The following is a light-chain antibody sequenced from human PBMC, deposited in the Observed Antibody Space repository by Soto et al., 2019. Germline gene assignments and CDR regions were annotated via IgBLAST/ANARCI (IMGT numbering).Light chain of an antibody. J-gene: IGKJ1*01. Sequence: DIQMTQSPSTLSGSVGDRVTITCRASQTISSWLAWYQQKPGKAPKLLIYKASTLKSGVQSRFSGSGSGTEFTLTISSLQPDDFATYYCQQYNSYLRTFGQGTKVDIK. CDR2: KAS. CDR3: QQYNSYLRT. CDR1: QTISSW. V-gene: IGKV1-5*03.